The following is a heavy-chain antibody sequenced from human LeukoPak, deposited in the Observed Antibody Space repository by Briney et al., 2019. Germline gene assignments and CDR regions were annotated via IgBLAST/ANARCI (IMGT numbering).Heavy chain of an antibody. J-gene: IGHJ5*02. CDR2: IYYSGTT. D-gene: IGHD2-2*01. CDR1: GGFISSHY. V-gene: IGHV4-59*11. Sequence: SETLSLTCTVSGGFISSHYWSWIRQPPGKGLEWIGTIYYSGTTYYNPSLKSRVTISVDTSKNQFSLRLSSVTAADTAVYYCAREVDAAAAYNWFDPWGQGTLVTVSS. CDR3: AREVDAAAAYNWFDP.